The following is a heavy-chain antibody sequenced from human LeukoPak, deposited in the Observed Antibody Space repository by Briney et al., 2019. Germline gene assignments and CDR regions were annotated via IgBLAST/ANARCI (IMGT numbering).Heavy chain of an antibody. V-gene: IGHV1-18*01. CDR1: GYTFIIYG. J-gene: IGHJ3*02. Sequence: ASVNVSCKASGYTFIIYGIAWVRQAPGQGLEWMGWISPYIGNPNYAQKVQGRVSLTTDTSTSTAYMELTGLRSDDTAMYYCARARHHSFDIWGQGTTLTVSS. CDR2: ISPYIGNP. CDR3: ARARHHSFDI.